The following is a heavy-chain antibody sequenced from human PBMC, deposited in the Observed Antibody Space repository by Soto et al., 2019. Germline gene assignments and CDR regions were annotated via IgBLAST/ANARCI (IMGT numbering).Heavy chain of an antibody. CDR1: GFTFSSRW. V-gene: IGHV3-74*01. J-gene: IGHJ4*02. CDR3: ARDTSYSNDY. D-gene: IGHD4-4*01. Sequence: EVRLVESGGGLVQPGGSLRLSCATSGFTFSSRWMHWVRQAPGKGLVWVSYINSDGSTTTYADSVKGRFTISRDNAKNTVYLQMNRLRVDHTAVYYCARDTSYSNDYWGQGTLVTVSS. CDR2: INSDGSTT.